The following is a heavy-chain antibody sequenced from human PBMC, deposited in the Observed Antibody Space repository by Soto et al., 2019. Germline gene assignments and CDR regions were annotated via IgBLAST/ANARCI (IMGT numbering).Heavy chain of an antibody. D-gene: IGHD5-12*01. CDR2: ISYDGSDK. Sequence: QVHLVESGGGVVQPGRSLRLSCAASGFSFSTYTMHWVRQAPGKGLEWAAVISYDGSDKYYADSVKGRFTISRDNSKNTLYLQMNNLRPDDTAVYYCATDGSGSQGGAWGQGTLVTVSS. CDR3: ATDGSGSQGGA. CDR1: GFSFSTYT. J-gene: IGHJ5*02. V-gene: IGHV3-30-3*01.